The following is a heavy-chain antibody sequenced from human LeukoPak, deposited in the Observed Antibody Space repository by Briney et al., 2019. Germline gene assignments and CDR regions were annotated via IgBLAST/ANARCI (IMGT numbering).Heavy chain of an antibody. V-gene: IGHV5-51*01. Sequence: GESLKISCKGSGYRFTSYWIGWVRQMPGKGLEWMGIIYPGDSDTRYSPSFQGQVTISPDKSISTAYLQWSSLKASDTAMYYCARQDTAMVTRPFDYWGQGTLVTVSS. D-gene: IGHD5-18*01. CDR3: ARQDTAMVTRPFDY. CDR2: IYPGDSDT. CDR1: GYRFTSYW. J-gene: IGHJ4*02.